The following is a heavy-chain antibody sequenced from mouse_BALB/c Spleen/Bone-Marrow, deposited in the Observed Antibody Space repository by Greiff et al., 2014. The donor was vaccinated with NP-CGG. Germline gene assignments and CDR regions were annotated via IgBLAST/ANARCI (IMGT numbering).Heavy chain of an antibody. Sequence: QVQLQQSGPELVKPGASVKMSCKASGYTFTDYIISWVKQRVGQGLEWIGEIYPGTGSTYYNEKFKSKATLTADKSSNIAYMQLSSLTSEDSAVYFCARRKNVWFAYWGQGTLVTVSA. J-gene: IGHJ3*01. CDR3: ARRKNVWFAY. CDR2: IYPGTGST. V-gene: IGHV1-77*01. CDR1: GYTFTDYI.